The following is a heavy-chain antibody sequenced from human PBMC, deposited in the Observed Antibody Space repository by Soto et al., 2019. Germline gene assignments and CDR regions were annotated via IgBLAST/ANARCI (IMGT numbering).Heavy chain of an antibody. CDR3: ARGVSYYDR. V-gene: IGHV1-2*02. CDR1: GNTNSIYF. J-gene: IGHJ4*01. Sequence: QVQLVQSGAEVKRPGASVRVSCKASGNTNSIYFIHWLRQAPGQGLEWMGWINSVSGGTNFAHKFQGPVTMTRDTSTTTAFMELSGLTSADTGVSYCARGVSYYDRWGQGTLVSVSS. CDR2: INSVSGGT. D-gene: IGHD1-26*01.